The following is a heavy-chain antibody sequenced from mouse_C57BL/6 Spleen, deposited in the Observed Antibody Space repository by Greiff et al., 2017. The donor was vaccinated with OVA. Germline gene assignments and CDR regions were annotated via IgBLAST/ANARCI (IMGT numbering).Heavy chain of an antibody. J-gene: IGHJ4*01. D-gene: IGHD1-1*01. CDR2: ISYSGST. CDR1: GYSITSDY. V-gene: IGHV3-8*01. Sequence: EVHLVESGPGLAKPSQTLSLTCSVTGYSITSDYWNWIRKFPGNKLEYMGYISYSGSTYYNPSLKSRISITRDTSKNQYYLQLNSVTTEDTATYYCARSYGSSEGKPSYAMDYWGQGTSVTVSS. CDR3: ARSYGSSEGKPSYAMDY.